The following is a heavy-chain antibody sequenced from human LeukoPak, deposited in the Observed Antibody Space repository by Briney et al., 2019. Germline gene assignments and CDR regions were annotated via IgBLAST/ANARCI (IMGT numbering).Heavy chain of an antibody. J-gene: IGHJ4*02. D-gene: IGHD1-1*01. V-gene: IGHV3-21*01. Sequence: GGSLRLSCAASGFTFTNYTMSWVRQAPGKGLEWVSSISSSSIYIYYADSVKGRFTISRDSAKNSLYLQMNSLRAEDTAVYYCARRAPTNYFFDNWGQGTLVTVSS. CDR2: ISSSSIYI. CDR3: ARRAPTNYFFDN. CDR1: GFTFTNYT.